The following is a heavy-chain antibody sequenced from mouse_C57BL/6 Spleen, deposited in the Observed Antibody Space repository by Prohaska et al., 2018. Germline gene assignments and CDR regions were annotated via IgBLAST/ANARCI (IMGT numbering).Heavy chain of an antibody. V-gene: IGHV6-3*01. J-gene: IGHJ4*01. Sequence: EVKLEESGGGLVQPGGSMKLSCVASGFTFSNYWMNWVRQSPEKGLEWVAQIRLKSDNYATHYAESVKGRFTISRDDSKSSVYLQMNNLRAEDTGIYYCTKLTGYYAIDYWGQGTSVTVSS. CDR1: GFTFSNYW. CDR3: TKLTGYYAIDY. D-gene: IGHD4-1*01. CDR2: IRLKSDNYAT.